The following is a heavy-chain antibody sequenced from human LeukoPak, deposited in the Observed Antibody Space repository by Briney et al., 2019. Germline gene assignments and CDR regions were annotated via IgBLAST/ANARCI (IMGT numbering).Heavy chain of an antibody. CDR3: ARVYYDSSGYFADAFDI. CDR1: GFTFSSYA. V-gene: IGHV3-30-3*01. D-gene: IGHD3-22*01. Sequence: GGSLRLSCAASGFTFSSYAMHWVRQAPGKGLEWVAVISYDGSNKYYADSVKGRFTISRDNSKNTLYLQMNSLRAEDTAVYYCARVYYDSSGYFADAFDIWGQGTMVTVSS. CDR2: ISYDGSNK. J-gene: IGHJ3*02.